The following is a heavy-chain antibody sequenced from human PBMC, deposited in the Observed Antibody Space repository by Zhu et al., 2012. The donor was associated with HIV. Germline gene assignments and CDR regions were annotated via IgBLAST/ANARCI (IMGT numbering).Heavy chain of an antibody. CDR1: GYSISSGYY. CDR3: ARLRWSNRDYYMDV. V-gene: IGHV4-38-2*01. D-gene: IGHD4-23*01. CDR2: IYHSGST. J-gene: IGHJ6*03. Sequence: QVQLQESGPGLVKPSETLSLTCAVSGYSISSGYYWGWIRQPPGKGLEWIGSIYHSGSTYYNPSLKSRVTISVDTSKNQFSLKPSSVTAADTAVYYCARLRWSNRDYYMDVWGKGTTVTVSS.